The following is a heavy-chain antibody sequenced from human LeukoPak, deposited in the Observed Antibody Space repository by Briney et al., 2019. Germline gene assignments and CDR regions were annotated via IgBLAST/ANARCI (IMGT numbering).Heavy chain of an antibody. CDR3: AGDNYYGSGSCDY. Sequence: GASVKVSCKASGYTFTGYYMHWVRQAPGQGLEWMGWINPNSGGTNYAQKFQGRVTMTTDTSTSTAYMELRSLRSDDTAVYYCAGDNYYGSGSCDYWGQGTLVTVSS. CDR2: INPNSGGT. D-gene: IGHD3-10*01. J-gene: IGHJ4*02. CDR1: GYTFTGYY. V-gene: IGHV1-2*02.